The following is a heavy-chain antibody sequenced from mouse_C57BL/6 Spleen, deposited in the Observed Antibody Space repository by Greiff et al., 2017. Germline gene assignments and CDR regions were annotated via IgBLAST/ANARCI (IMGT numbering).Heavy chain of an antibody. CDR3: ARFTTVVATDAMDY. CDR1: GYTFTSYW. J-gene: IGHJ4*01. D-gene: IGHD1-1*01. V-gene: IGHV1-55*01. Sequence: QVQLQQPGAELVKPGASVKMSCKASGYTFTSYWITWVKQRPGQGLEWIGDIYPGSGSTNYNEKFKSKATLTVDTSSSTAYMKLSSLTAEDSAVYYCARFTTVVATDAMDYWGQGTSVTVSS. CDR2: IYPGSGST.